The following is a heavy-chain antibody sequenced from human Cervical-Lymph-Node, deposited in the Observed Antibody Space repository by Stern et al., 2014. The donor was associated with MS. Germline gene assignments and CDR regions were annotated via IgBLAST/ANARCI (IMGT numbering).Heavy chain of an antibody. J-gene: IGHJ4*02. Sequence: QLKLQESGPGLVKPSGTLSLTCAVSGGSISSSNWWSWVRQPPGKGLEWIGEIYHSGSTTYTPSRKSRVTISVDKSKNQFSLKLSSVTAADTAVYYCARAVMATIKHFDYWGQGTLVTVSS. CDR1: GGSISSSNW. V-gene: IGHV4-4*02. CDR2: IYHSGST. CDR3: ARAVMATIKHFDY. D-gene: IGHD5-24*01.